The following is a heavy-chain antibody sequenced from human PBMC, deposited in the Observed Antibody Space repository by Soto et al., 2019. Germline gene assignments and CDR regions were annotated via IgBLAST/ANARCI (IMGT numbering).Heavy chain of an antibody. Sequence: ASVEVSCKASGYTFTGYYIHWVRQAPGQGLEWMGWINPNSGGTNYAQKFQGRVTMTRDTSISTAYMELSRLRSDDMAVYYCARGWGDHYDSSGPDYWGQGTMLTV. J-gene: IGHJ4*02. CDR3: ARGWGDHYDSSGPDY. D-gene: IGHD3-22*01. CDR1: GYTFTGYY. V-gene: IGHV1-2*02. CDR2: INPNSGGT.